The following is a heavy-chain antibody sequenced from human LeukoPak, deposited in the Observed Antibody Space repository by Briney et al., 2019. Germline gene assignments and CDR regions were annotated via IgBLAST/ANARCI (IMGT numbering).Heavy chain of an antibody. Sequence: GGSLRLSCAASGFTFSSYGMHWVRQAPGKGLEWVAFIRYDGSNKYYAESVKGRFTISRDNSKNTLYLQMNSLRAEDTAVYYCAREGTYYDFWSGYHPHWGQGTLVTVSS. J-gene: IGHJ1*01. CDR2: IRYDGSNK. D-gene: IGHD3-3*01. CDR1: GFTFSSYG. V-gene: IGHV3-30*02. CDR3: AREGTYYDFWSGYHPH.